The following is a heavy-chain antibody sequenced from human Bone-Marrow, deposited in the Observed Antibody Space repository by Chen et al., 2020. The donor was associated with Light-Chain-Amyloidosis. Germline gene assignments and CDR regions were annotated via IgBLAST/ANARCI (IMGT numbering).Heavy chain of an antibody. CDR2: IYYSGST. J-gene: IGHJ4*02. V-gene: IGHV4-39*07. D-gene: IGHD3-16*02. CDR1: GGSISSSSYY. CDR3: ARDWYDYVWGSYRYPFDY. Sequence: QLQLQESGPGXXXXSETLSLTCTVSGGSISSSSYYWGWIRQPPGKGLEWIGSIYYSGSTYYNPSLKSRVTISVDTSKNQFSLKLSSVTAADTAVYYCARDWYDYVWGSYRYPFDYWGQGTLVTVSS.